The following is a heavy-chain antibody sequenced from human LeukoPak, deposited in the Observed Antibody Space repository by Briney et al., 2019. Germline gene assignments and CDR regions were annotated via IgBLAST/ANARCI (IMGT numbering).Heavy chain of an antibody. CDR3: ARVHRRAYSSSSQGFDP. CDR1: GYTFTSYG. Sequence: ASVKVSCKASGYTFTSYGISWVRQAPGQGLEWMGWISAYNGNTNYAQKLQGRVTMTTDTSTSTAYMELRSLRSDDTAVYYCARVHRRAYSSSSQGFDPWGQGTLVTVPS. CDR2: ISAYNGNT. V-gene: IGHV1-18*01. D-gene: IGHD6-6*01. J-gene: IGHJ5*02.